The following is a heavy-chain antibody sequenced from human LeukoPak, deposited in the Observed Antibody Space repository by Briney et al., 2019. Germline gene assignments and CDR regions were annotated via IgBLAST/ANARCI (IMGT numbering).Heavy chain of an antibody. D-gene: IGHD3-3*01. CDR2: IYSGGST. CDR3: ARGIWSGFDY. J-gene: IGHJ4*02. V-gene: IGHV3-53*01. CDR1: GGSISSYY. Sequence: ETLSLTCTVSGGSISSYYWSWIRQAPGKGLEWVSVIYSGGSTYYADSVKGRFTISRDNSKNTLYLQMNSLRAEDTAVYYCARGIWSGFDYWGQGTLVTVSS.